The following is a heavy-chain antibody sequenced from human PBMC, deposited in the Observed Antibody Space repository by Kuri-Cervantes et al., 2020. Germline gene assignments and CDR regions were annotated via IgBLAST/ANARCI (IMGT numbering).Heavy chain of an antibody. V-gene: IGHV4-30-4*08. CDR2: IYYSGST. Sequence: SETLSLTCTVSGGSISSGDYYWSWIRQPPGKGLEWIGYIYYSGSTYYNPSLKSRVTISVDTSKNQFSLKLSSVTAADTAVYYCARDHGWGDSSGPTWGQGTLVTVSS. CDR1: GGSISSGDYY. CDR3: ARDHGWGDSSGPT. J-gene: IGHJ5*02. D-gene: IGHD3-22*01.